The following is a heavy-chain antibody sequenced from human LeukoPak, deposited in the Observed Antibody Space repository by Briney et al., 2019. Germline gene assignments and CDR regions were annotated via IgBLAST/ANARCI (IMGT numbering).Heavy chain of an antibody. D-gene: IGHD2-2*01. CDR3: AKESSKYIVVVPAVSLDY. CDR2: ISGSGGST. V-gene: IGHV3-23*01. CDR1: GFTFSSYA. Sequence: GGSLRLSCAASGFTFSSYAMSWVRQAPGKGLEWVSAISGSGGSTYYADSVKGRFTISRDNSKNTLYLQMNSLRAEDTAVYYCAKESSKYIVVVPAVSLDYWGQGTLVTVSS. J-gene: IGHJ4*02.